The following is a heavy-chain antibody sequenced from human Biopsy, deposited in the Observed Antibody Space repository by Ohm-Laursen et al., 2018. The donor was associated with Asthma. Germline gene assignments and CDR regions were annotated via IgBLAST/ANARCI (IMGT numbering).Heavy chain of an antibody. CDR1: GGTFNTYV. J-gene: IGHJ4*02. D-gene: IGHD2-15*01. V-gene: IGHV1-69*01. Sequence: SSVKVSCQSLGGTFNTYVIGCVRQAPGQGLGWMGGINSVFGTTTYPQKFQDRVTITADDSTSTVYMELSSLRSEDTAVYYCARKAGSCISRACYSLDFWGQGTLVTVSS. CDR2: INSVFGTT. CDR3: ARKAGSCISRACYSLDF.